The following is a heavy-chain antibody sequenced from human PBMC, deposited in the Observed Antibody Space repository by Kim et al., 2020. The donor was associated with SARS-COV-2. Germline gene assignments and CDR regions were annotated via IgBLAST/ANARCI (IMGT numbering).Heavy chain of an antibody. J-gene: IGHJ3*02. CDR3: ARGGFVAGYLDAFDI. V-gene: IGHV7-4-1*02. Sequence: QGFTGRFVFSLDTSVSTAYLQISSLKAEDTAVYYCARGGFVAGYLDAFDIWGQGTMVTVSS. D-gene: IGHD6-19*01.